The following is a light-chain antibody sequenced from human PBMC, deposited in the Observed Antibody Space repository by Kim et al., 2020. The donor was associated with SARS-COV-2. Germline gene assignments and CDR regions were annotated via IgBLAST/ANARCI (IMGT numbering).Light chain of an antibody. J-gene: IGKJ1*01. CDR1: QSVNSNF. CDR3: QQYGSSKT. Sequence: SSPGQRATLSCRASQSVNSNFFAWYQQKPGPAPRLLIDGASTRATGIPDRFSGSGSGTDFTLIISRLEPEYFAVYYCQQYGSSKTFGQGTKVDIK. V-gene: IGKV3-20*01. CDR2: GAS.